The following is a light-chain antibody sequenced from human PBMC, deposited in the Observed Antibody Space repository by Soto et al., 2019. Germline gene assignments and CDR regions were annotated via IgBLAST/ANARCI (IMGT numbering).Light chain of an antibody. V-gene: IGLV1-47*02. CDR3: VSWDDSLSGVV. CDR2: NNN. CDR1: SSNIGSNY. J-gene: IGLJ2*01. Sequence: QSVLTQPPSASGTPGQRVTISCSGSSSNIGSNYVYWYQQFPGTAPRLLIYNNNQRPSGVPDRFPGSKSGTSASLAISALRSEDDADYYCVSWDDSLSGVVFGGGTQLTVL.